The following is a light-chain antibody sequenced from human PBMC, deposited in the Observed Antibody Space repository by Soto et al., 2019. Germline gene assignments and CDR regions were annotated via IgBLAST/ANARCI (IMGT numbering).Light chain of an antibody. V-gene: IGKV3-20*01. CDR1: QSVSSSY. CDR3: QQYGSSPRIT. Sequence: IVLTQSPGNLSLSPGERSTLSCRAIQSVSSSYLAWYQQKPGQAPRLLIYGASSRATGIPDRFSGSGSGTDFTLTISRLEPEDFAVYYCQQYGSSPRITFGQGTRLEI. J-gene: IGKJ5*01. CDR2: GAS.